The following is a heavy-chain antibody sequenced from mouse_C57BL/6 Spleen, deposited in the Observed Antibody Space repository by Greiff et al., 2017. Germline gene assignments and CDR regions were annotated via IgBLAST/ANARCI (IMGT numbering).Heavy chain of an antibody. CDR2: IHPNSGST. CDR3: ARCPNYYGSSYWYRDV. V-gene: IGHV1-64*01. Sequence: QVQLQQPGAELVKPGASVKLSCKASGYTFTSYWMHWVKQRPGQGLEWIGMIHPNSGSTNYNEKFKSKATLTVDKSSSTAYMQLSSLTSEDSAVYYCARCPNYYGSSYWYRDVWGTGTTVTVSS. CDR1: GYTFTSYW. J-gene: IGHJ1*03. D-gene: IGHD1-1*01.